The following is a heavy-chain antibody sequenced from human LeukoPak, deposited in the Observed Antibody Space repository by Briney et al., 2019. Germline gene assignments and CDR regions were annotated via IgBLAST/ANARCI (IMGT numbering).Heavy chain of an antibody. J-gene: IGHJ4*02. CDR3: AKESGKFDY. Sequence: GGSLRLSCVASGLNFYDSAMHWVRQAPGKGLEWVSLISADGGSTFSADSVKGRFSISRDSSKNSLYLQMNSLRSEDTAMYYCAKESGKFDYWGQGTLVAVSS. V-gene: IGHV3-43*02. CDR1: GLNFYDSA. CDR2: ISADGGST.